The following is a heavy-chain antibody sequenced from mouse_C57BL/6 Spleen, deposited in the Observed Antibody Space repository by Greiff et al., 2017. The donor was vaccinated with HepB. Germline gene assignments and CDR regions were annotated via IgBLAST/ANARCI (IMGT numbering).Heavy chain of an antibody. D-gene: IGHD2-3*01. CDR2: IYPGDGDT. CDR1: GYAFSSSW. CDR3: AREEGLYDGYYPLAY. J-gene: IGHJ3*01. Sequence: QVQLQQSGPELVKPGASVKISCKASGYAFSSSWMNWVKQRPGKGLEWIGRIYPGDGDTNYNGKFKGKATLTADKSSSTAYMQLSSLTSEDSAVYFCAREEGLYDGYYPLAYWGQGTLVTVSA. V-gene: IGHV1-82*01.